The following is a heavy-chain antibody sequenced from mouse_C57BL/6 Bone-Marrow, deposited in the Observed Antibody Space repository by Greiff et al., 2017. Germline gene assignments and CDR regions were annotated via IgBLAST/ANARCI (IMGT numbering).Heavy chain of an antibody. J-gene: IGHJ3*01. Sequence: QVQLQQSGAELARPGASVKMSCKASGYTFTSYGISWVKQRTGQGLEWIGEIYPRSGNTYYNEKFKGKATLTADKSSSTAYMELRSLTSEDSAVYFCAPLGGLAWFAYWGQGTLVTVSA. CDR2: IYPRSGNT. D-gene: IGHD6-1*01. CDR1: GYTFTSYG. CDR3: APLGGLAWFAY. V-gene: IGHV1-81*01.